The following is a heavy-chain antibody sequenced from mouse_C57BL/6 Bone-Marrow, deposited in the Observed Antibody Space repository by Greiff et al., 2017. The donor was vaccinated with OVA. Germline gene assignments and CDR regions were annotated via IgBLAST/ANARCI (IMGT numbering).Heavy chain of an antibody. CDR3: ASLVLWYFDV. J-gene: IGHJ1*03. Sequence: EVKVVESGGGLVQPGGSLKLSCAASGFTFSDYYMYWVRQTPEKRLEWVAYISNGGGSTYYPDTVKGRFTISRDNATNTLYLQMSRLKSEDTAMYYCASLVLWYFDVWGTGTTVTVSS. CDR1: GFTFSDYY. V-gene: IGHV5-12*01. CDR2: ISNGGGST. D-gene: IGHD2-10*02.